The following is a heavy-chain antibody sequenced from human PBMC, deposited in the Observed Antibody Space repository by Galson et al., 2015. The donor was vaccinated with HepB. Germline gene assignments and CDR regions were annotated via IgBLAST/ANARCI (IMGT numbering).Heavy chain of an antibody. CDR3: ARAGAGYCTNGVCYLKY. CDR2: ISSSSSTI. V-gene: IGHV3-48*01. CDR1: GFTFSSYS. J-gene: IGHJ4*02. Sequence: SLRLSCAASGFTFSSYSMNWVRQAPGKGLEWVSYISSSSSTIYYADSVKGRFTISRDNAKNSLYLQMNSLRAEDTAVYYCARAGAGYCTNGVCYLKYWGQGTLVTVSS. D-gene: IGHD2-8*01.